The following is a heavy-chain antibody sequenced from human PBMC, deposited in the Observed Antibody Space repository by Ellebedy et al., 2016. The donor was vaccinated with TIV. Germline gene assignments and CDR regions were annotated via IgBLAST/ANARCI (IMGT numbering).Heavy chain of an antibody. Sequence: SETLSLTCTVSGGSISSYYWSWIRQPPGKGLEWIGYIYYSGSTNYNPSLKSRVTISVDTSKNQFSLKLSSVTAADTAVYYCARLSPHDHSSGYSYYFDYWGQGTLVTVSS. CDR3: ARLSPHDHSSGYSYYFDY. D-gene: IGHD3-22*01. CDR1: GGSISSYY. V-gene: IGHV4-59*08. J-gene: IGHJ4*02. CDR2: IYYSGST.